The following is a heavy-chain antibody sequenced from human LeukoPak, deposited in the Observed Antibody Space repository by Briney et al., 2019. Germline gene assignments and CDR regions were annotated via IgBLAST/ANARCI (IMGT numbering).Heavy chain of an antibody. V-gene: IGHV1-69*05. CDR1: GGTSSSYA. CDR2: IIPIFGTA. Sequence: SVKVSCKASGGTSSSYAISWVRQAPGQGLEWMGGIIPIFGTANYAQKFQGRITMSRDTSTSTVYMELSSLRSEDTAFYYCATDHSMANTAWWFDPWGQGTLVTVSS. J-gene: IGHJ5*02. CDR3: ATDHSMANTAWWFDP. D-gene: IGHD5-24*01.